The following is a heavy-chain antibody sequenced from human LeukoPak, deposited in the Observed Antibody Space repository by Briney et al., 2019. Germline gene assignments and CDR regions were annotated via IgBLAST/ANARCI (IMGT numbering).Heavy chain of an antibody. CDR3: CSFYSSSGYRGRYSMDV. D-gene: IGHD6-13*01. J-gene: IGHJ6*02. Sequence: SETLSLTCTVSGGSISSYYWSWIRQPPGKGLECIGYLYYSGSTNYNPSLKSRVTISVDTSKNQFSLKLNSVTAADTAVYYCCSFYSSSGYRGRYSMDVWGQGTTVTVSS. CDR1: GGSISSYY. V-gene: IGHV4-59*08. CDR2: LYYSGST.